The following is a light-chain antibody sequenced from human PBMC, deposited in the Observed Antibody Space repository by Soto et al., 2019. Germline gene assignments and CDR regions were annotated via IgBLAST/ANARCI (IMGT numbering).Light chain of an antibody. V-gene: IGKV1-39*01. Sequence: DIQMTQSPSSLSASVGDSVTITCRASQDISSYLNWYQQKPGKAPKLLIYAASTLHSWVPSRFSGSEAWTDFTLTISSLQHEDFATYYCQQTYSTLFTFGPGTKVDFK. CDR2: AAS. CDR3: QQTYSTLFT. CDR1: QDISSY. J-gene: IGKJ3*01.